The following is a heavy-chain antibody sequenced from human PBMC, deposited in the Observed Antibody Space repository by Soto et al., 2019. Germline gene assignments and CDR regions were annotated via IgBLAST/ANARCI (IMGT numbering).Heavy chain of an antibody. V-gene: IGHV4-59*01. D-gene: IGHD6-13*01. Sequence: SETLSLTCTVSGGSISSYYWSWIRRPPGKGLEWIGYIYYSGSTNYNPSLKSRVTISVDTSKNQFSLKLSSVTAADTAVYYCARERGQQLVLGYFDYWGQGTLVTVSS. CDR1: GGSISSYY. J-gene: IGHJ4*02. CDR3: ARERGQQLVLGYFDY. CDR2: IYYSGST.